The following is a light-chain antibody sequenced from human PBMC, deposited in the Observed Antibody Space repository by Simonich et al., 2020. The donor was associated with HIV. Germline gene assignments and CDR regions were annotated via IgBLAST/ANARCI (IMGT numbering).Light chain of an antibody. CDR1: SSDVGGYNY. CDR2: VVS. CDR3: SSYTSSSTWV. V-gene: IGLV2-14*03. Sequence: QSALTHPASVSGSPGQSITISCTGTSSDVGGYNYVSWYQQHPGKAPKLMIYVVSNRPSGVSNRFSGSKSGNTASLTISGLQAEDEADYYCSSYTSSSTWVFGGGTKLTVL. J-gene: IGLJ3*02.